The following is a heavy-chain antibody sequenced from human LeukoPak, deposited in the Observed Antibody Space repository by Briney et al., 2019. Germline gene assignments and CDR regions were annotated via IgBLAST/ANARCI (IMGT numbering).Heavy chain of an antibody. D-gene: IGHD6-13*01. V-gene: IGHV4-4*02. CDR2: IYHSGST. CDR3: ATTFLYSSSWSSSWFDP. Sequence: SGTLSLTCALSGGSISSSNWWSWVRQPPGKGLEWIGEIYHSGSTNYNPSLKSRVTISVDKSKNQFSLKLSSVTAADTAVYYCATTFLYSSSWSSSWFDPWGQGTLVTVSS. CDR1: GGSISSSNW. J-gene: IGHJ5*02.